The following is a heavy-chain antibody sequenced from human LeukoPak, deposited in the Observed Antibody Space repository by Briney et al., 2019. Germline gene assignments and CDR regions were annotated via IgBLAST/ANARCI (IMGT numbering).Heavy chain of an antibody. J-gene: IGHJ4*02. Sequence: GGSLRLSCAASGFTFSSYSMNWVRQAPGKGLEWVSSISSSSSYIYYADSVKGRFTISRDNAKNSVHLQMNSLRAEDTAVYYCARQEGHDYGDYYFDYWGQGTLVTVSS. V-gene: IGHV3-21*01. CDR1: GFTFSSYS. CDR3: ARQEGHDYGDYYFDY. D-gene: IGHD4-17*01. CDR2: ISSSSSYI.